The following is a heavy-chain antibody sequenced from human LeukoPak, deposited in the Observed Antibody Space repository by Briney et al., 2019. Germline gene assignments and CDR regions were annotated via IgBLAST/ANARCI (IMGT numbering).Heavy chain of an antibody. CDR1: GFTFSTSG. CDR2: LSTSTTRT. D-gene: IGHD6-19*01. V-gene: IGHV3-23*01. J-gene: IGHJ5*02. Sequence: GGSLRLSCAASGFTFSTSGMSWVRQAPGKGLERVSTLSTSTTRTYYADSVKGRFTISRDNSKRTLYLQMNSLRAEDTAVFYCAKGPSGYSSGDNWFDPWGQGTLVTVSS. CDR3: AKGPSGYSSGDNWFDP.